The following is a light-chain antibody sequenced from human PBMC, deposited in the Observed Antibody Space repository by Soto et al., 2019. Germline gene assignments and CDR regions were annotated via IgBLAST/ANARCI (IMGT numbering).Light chain of an antibody. J-gene: IGLJ3*02. Sequence: QSVLTQPPSASGTPGQRVTISCSGSSSNIGSNSVNWYHQVAGTAPKLLIHSDNQRPSGVPDRFSGSKSGTSASLAISGLQSGDEGHYYCQSYDNSLTSSWIFGGGTKVTVL. CDR1: SSNIGSNS. CDR3: QSYDNSLTSSWI. CDR2: SDN. V-gene: IGLV1-44*01.